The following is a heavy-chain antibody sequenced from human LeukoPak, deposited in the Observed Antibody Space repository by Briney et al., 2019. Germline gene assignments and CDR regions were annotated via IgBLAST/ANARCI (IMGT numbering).Heavy chain of an antibody. CDR2: INPNSGCT. Sequence: GASVKVSCKASGYSSTNYGISWVRQAPGQGLEWMGWINPNSGCTNYPQKFQVRVTNTRDTSISTAYMELSRLRSDDRDVYYCARVFALGGGMVTSYWFDPWGEGTLVSVS. V-gene: IGHV1-2*02. CDR1: GYSSTNYG. CDR3: ARVFALGGGMVTSYWFDP. D-gene: IGHD3-16*01. J-gene: IGHJ5*02.